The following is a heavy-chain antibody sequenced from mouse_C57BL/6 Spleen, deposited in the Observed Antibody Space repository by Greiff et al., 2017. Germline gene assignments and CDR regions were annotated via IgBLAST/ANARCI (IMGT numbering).Heavy chain of an antibody. J-gene: IGHJ3*01. Sequence: QVQLQQSGAELVKPGASVKLSCKASGYTFTEYTIHWVKQRSGQGLEWIGWFYPGSGSIKYNEKFKDKATLTADKSSSTVYMERSRLTADDSAVCFCARHEESYDYDGTSWFAYWGQGTLVTVSA. CDR1: GYTFTEYT. D-gene: IGHD2-4*01. CDR3: ARHEESYDYDGTSWFAY. CDR2: FYPGSGSI. V-gene: IGHV1-62-2*01.